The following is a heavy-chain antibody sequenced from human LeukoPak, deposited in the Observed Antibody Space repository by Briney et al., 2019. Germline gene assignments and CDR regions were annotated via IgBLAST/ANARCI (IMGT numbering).Heavy chain of an antibody. CDR3: AISSGLETTADFDY. J-gene: IGHJ4*02. CDR2: INHSGST. D-gene: IGHD4-17*01. CDR1: GGSFSGYY. V-gene: IGHV4-34*01. Sequence: PSETLSLTCAVYGGSFSGYYWSWIRQPPGKGLEWIGEINHSGSTNYNPSLKSRVTISLDTSKNEISLNVASVTAADTAVYFCAISSGLETTADFDYWGQGTLVTVSS.